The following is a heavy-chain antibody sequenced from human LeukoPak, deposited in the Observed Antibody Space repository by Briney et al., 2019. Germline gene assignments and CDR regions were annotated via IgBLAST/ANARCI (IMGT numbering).Heavy chain of an antibody. CDR2: ISGSGGST. J-gene: IGHJ6*03. Sequence: GGSLRLSCAASGFTFSSYAMSWVRQAPGKGLEWVSAISGSGGSTYYADSVKGRFTISRDNSKNTLYLQMNSLRAEDTAGYYXXXXXXXXXXGSCYPYYYMDVWGKGTTVTVSS. CDR1: GFTFSSYA. CDR3: XXXXXXXXXGSCYPYYYMDV. V-gene: IGHV3-23*01. D-gene: IGHD2-15*01.